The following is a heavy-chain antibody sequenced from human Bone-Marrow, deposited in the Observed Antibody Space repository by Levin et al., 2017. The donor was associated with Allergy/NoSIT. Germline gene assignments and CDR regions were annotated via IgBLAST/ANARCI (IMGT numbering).Heavy chain of an antibody. V-gene: IGHV4-30-4*01. CDR1: GASITSGDHY. D-gene: IGHD3-10*01. CDR2: IYYSGST. CDR3: ASLSYYYGAGTHPDEDY. J-gene: IGHJ4*02. Sequence: PSETLSLTCSVSGASITSGDHYWSWIRQSPGKGLEWIGYIYYSGSTYYNPSLMTRITISLEPSKNHFSLKLRSVTVADTAVYYCASLSYYYGAGTHPDEDYWGQGALVIVSS.